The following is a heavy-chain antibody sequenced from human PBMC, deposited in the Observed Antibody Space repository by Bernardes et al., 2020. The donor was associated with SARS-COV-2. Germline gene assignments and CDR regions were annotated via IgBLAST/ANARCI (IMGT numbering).Heavy chain of an antibody. V-gene: IGHV4-59*01. J-gene: IGHJ6*01. CDR2: IYYIGTI. Sequence: SETLSLTCTVSGGSISGYYWNWIRQSPGGGLQWIAYIYYIGTINYNPSHNSQVTISMKTSANQVSLQLTCVTAAVTGVYYCARLPRDYGLDGWGPGTTVTVSP. CDR3: ARLPRDYGLDG. CDR1: GGSISGYY.